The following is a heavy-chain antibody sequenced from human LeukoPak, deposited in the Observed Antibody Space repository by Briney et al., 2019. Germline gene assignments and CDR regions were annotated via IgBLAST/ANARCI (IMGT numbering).Heavy chain of an antibody. V-gene: IGHV3-23*01. CDR1: GFTFSSSV. D-gene: IGHD3-3*01. CDR3: ARPPSGSGYSVPST. Sequence: GGSLRLSCAASGFTFSSSVMSWVRQAPGKGLEWVSAISGSGGSTYYADSVKGRFTISRDNSKNTLYLQMNSLRAEDTAVYYCARPPSGSGYSVPSTCGQGTTVTVSS. J-gene: IGHJ6*02. CDR2: ISGSGGST.